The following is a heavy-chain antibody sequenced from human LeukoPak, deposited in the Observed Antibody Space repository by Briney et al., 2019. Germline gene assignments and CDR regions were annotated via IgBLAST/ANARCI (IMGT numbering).Heavy chain of an antibody. J-gene: IGHJ3*02. D-gene: IGHD3-22*01. CDR1: GGSISGYY. Sequence: SETLSLTCTVSGGSISGYYWGWIRQPPGKGLEWLGYFYNRGTTNYNPSLKSRITMSVDTSKNQFSLKLTSVTAADTAVYYCARDFKSYGSSGYYAFDIWGQGTMVTVSS. CDR3: ARDFKSYGSSGYYAFDI. CDR2: FYNRGTT. V-gene: IGHV4-59*01.